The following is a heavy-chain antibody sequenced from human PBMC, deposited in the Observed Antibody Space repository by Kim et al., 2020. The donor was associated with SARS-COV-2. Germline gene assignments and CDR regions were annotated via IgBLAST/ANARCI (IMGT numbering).Heavy chain of an antibody. CDR2: IIPILGIA. Sequence: SVTVSCKASGGTFSSYAISWVRQAPGQGLEWMGRIIPILGIANYAQKFQGRVTITADKSTSTAYMELSSLRSEDTAVYYCARGRGLGENYGMDVWGQGTTVTVSS. V-gene: IGHV1-69*04. CDR3: ARGRGLGENYGMDV. J-gene: IGHJ6*02. D-gene: IGHD3-10*01. CDR1: GGTFSSYA.